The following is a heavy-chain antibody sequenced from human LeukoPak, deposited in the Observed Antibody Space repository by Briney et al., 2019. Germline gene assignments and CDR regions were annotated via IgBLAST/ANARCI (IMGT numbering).Heavy chain of an antibody. Sequence: GGSLRLSCAASGFTFSGYAMSWVRQAPGKGLEWVSAISGSGGSTYYADSVKGRFTISRDNSKNTLYLQMNSLRAEDTAVYYCAKIGYCSSTSCLVGAAAGTCYFDYWGQGTLVTVSS. D-gene: IGHD2-2*01. V-gene: IGHV3-23*01. CDR1: GFTFSGYA. J-gene: IGHJ4*02. CDR2: ISGSGGST. CDR3: AKIGYCSSTSCLVGAAAGTCYFDY.